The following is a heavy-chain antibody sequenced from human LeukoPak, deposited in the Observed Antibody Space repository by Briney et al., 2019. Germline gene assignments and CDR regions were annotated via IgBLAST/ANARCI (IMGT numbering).Heavy chain of an antibody. Sequence: GGSLRLSCAASGFTFSSYGMHWVRQAPGKGLEWVAVIWYDGSNKYYADSVKGRFTISRDNSKNTLYLQMSSLRAEDTAVYYCARDRSPSVAGLYYYYGMDVWGQGTTVTVSS. D-gene: IGHD6-19*01. CDR3: ARDRSPSVAGLYYYYGMDV. V-gene: IGHV3-33*01. J-gene: IGHJ6*02. CDR2: IWYDGSNK. CDR1: GFTFSSYG.